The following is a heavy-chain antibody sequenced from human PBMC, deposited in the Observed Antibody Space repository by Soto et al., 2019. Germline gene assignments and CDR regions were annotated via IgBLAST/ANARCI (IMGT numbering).Heavy chain of an antibody. Sequence: ASVKVSCKASGGTFSSYAISWVRQAPGQGLEWMGGIIPIFGTANYAQKFQGRVTITADESTSTAYMELSSLRSEDTAVYYCARDENYDFWSGSWAANAFDIWGQGTMVTVS. CDR1: GGTFSSYA. CDR3: ARDENYDFWSGSWAANAFDI. J-gene: IGHJ3*02. CDR2: IIPIFGTA. D-gene: IGHD3-3*01. V-gene: IGHV1-69*13.